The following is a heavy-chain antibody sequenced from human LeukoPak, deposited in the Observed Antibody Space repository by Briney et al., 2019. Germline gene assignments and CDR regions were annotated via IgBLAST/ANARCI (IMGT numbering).Heavy chain of an antibody. V-gene: IGHV3-30*02. CDR3: AKDQGNGIVGAMGFDY. D-gene: IGHD1-26*01. J-gene: IGHJ4*02. CDR1: GFTFTSYG. Sequence: GGSLRLSCAASGFTFTSYGMSWVRQAPGKGLEWVAFIRYDGSNKYYADSVKGRFTISRDNSKNTLYLQMNSLRAEDTAVYYCAKDQGNGIVGAMGFDYWGQGTLVTVSS. CDR2: IRYDGSNK.